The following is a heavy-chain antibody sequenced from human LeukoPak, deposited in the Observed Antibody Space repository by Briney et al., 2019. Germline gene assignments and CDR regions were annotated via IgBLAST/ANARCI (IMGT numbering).Heavy chain of an antibody. CDR2: ISYDGSNK. CDR1: GFTFSSYG. V-gene: IGHV3-30*03. J-gene: IGHJ4*02. D-gene: IGHD1-26*01. CDR3: ATDRLLGADAFDY. Sequence: GGSLRLSCAASGFTFSSYGMNWGRQAPGKGLEWVAVISYDGSNKYYADSVKCRLTISRHNSKTTLYLQMNSLRAEDTAVYYCATDRLLGADAFDYWGQGTLVTVSS.